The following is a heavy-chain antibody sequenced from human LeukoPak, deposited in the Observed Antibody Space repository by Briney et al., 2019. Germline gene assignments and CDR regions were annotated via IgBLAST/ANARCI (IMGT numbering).Heavy chain of an antibody. J-gene: IGHJ4*02. D-gene: IGHD2-2*01. CDR3: ARDQVPRYCSSTSCYSISEGGMDY. Sequence: GGSLRLSCAASGFTFSSSNMNWVRQAPGKGLEWVSYISSTSSYIYYADSVKGRFTISRDNAKNSLYLQMNSLTAEDTAVYYCARDQVPRYCSSTSCYSISEGGMDYWGQGTLVTVSS. V-gene: IGHV3-21*06. CDR2: ISSTSSYI. CDR1: GFTFSSSN.